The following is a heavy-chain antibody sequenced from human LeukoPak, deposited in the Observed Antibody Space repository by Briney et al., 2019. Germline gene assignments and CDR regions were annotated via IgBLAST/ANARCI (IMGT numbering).Heavy chain of an antibody. Sequence: GGSLRLSCAASGFTFSSYAMHWVRQAPGKGLEWVALILYDGSNKYYADSVKGRFTISRDNSKNTLYMQMNSLRAEDTAVYYCARDFGSGWSRGVDYWGQGTLVTVSS. V-gene: IGHV3-30*04. CDR2: ILYDGSNK. J-gene: IGHJ4*02. CDR1: GFTFSSYA. D-gene: IGHD6-19*01. CDR3: ARDFGSGWSRGVDY.